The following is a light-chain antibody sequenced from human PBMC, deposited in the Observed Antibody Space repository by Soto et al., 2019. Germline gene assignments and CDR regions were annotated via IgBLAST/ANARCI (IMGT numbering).Light chain of an antibody. CDR1: RSDVGGYNH. CDR2: DVN. CDR3: CSYAGSSTWV. Sequence: QSALTQPASVSGSPGQSITIACTGTRSDVGGYNHVSWYQQHPGKDHKLIIYDVNKRSSGGSNHFSGSKFGNTASLTISGLQVEDEADYYCCSYAGSSTWVFGGGTKLTVL. J-gene: IGLJ3*02. V-gene: IGLV2-23*02.